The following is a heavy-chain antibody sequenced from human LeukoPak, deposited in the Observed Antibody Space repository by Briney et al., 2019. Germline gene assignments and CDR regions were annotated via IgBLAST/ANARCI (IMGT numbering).Heavy chain of an antibody. J-gene: IGHJ5*02. CDR2: INHSGST. D-gene: IGHD2-15*01. CDR3: ARDPGGHCNGHSCWGSRIDP. CDR1: GGSFSGYY. V-gene: IGHV4-34*01. Sequence: KTSETLSLTCAVYGGSFSGYYWSWIRQPPGKGLEWIGEINHSGSTYYNPSLKSRLTISIDTSKKQFSLKLTSVTAADTAVYYCARDPGGHCNGHSCWGSRIDPWGQGTLVTVSS.